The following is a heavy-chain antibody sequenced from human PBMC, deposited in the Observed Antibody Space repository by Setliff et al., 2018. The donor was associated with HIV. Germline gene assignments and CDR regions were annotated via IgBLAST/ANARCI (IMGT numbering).Heavy chain of an antibody. CDR2: FDPEQSET. V-gene: IGHV1-24*01. CDR1: GYTLTELS. J-gene: IGHJ3*02. Sequence: WASVKVSCKVSGYTLTELSVHWVRQAPGNGLEWMGGFDPEQSETVYAQRFQGRVTFTEDTSTDTAYMDLISLTSDDTAVYFCAAPLTGPDGFDMWGQGTMVTVSS. D-gene: IGHD3-9*01. CDR3: AAPLTGPDGFDM.